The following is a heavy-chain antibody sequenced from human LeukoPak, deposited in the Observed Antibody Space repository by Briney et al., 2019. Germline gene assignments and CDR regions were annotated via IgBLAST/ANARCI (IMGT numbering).Heavy chain of an antibody. V-gene: IGHV3-30*18. Sequence: GRSLRLSCAASGFTFTSYGMHWVRQAPGKGLEWVAFMSYDGSNEYYADSVEGRFTMSRDNSENTLHLQMNSLRVEDTAVYYCAKGRTRLTTTPFDYWGQGTLVTVSS. CDR2: MSYDGSNE. D-gene: IGHD4-17*01. J-gene: IGHJ4*02. CDR1: GFTFTSYG. CDR3: AKGRTRLTTTPFDY.